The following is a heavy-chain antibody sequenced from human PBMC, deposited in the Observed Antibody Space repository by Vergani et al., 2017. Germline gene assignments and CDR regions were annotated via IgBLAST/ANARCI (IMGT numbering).Heavy chain of an antibody. CDR3: ARHKEQLVPGNYYYYYYMDV. CDR2: IYYSGST. Sequence: QLQLQESDPGLVKPSETLSLTCTVSGGSIRSTFYYWGWIRQPPGKEVEGIGTIYYSGSTYYNPSLKSRVTISVDTSKNQFSLKLNSVTAADTAVYYCARHKEQLVPGNYYYYYYMDVWGKGTTVTVSS. CDR1: GGSIRSTFYY. J-gene: IGHJ6*03. D-gene: IGHD6-13*01. V-gene: IGHV4-39*01.